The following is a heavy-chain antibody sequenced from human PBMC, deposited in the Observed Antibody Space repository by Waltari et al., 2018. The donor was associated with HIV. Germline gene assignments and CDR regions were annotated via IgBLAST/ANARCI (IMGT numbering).Heavy chain of an antibody. CDR3: AKYLDCSGTSCYTPYFDY. CDR2: ITGSGGGT. Sequence: GGGLVQPGGSLRLSCAASGFIFSSYAMSWVRQAPGKGLEWVSAITGSGGGTYYADSVKGRFTFSRDNSQNTLYLQMNSLRAEDTAVYYCAKYLDCSGTSCYTPYFDYWGQGTLVTVSP. J-gene: IGHJ4*02. V-gene: IGHV3-23*01. CDR1: GFIFSSYA. D-gene: IGHD2-2*02.